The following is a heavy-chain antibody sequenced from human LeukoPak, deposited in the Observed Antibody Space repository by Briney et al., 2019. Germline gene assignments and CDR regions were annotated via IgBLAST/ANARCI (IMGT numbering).Heavy chain of an antibody. V-gene: IGHV4-59*10. CDR1: GGSFSGYY. CDR3: ARVIGGGSSWNGLDY. CDR2: IYTSGST. J-gene: IGHJ4*02. D-gene: IGHD6-13*01. Sequence: SETLSLTCAVYGGSFSGYYWSWIRQPAGKGLEWIGRIYTSGSTNYNPSLKSRVTMSVDTSKNQFSLKLSSVTAADTAVYYCARVIGGGSSWNGLDYWGQGTLVTVSS.